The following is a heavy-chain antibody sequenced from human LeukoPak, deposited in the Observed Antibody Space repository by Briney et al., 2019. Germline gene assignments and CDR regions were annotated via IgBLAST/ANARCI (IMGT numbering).Heavy chain of an antibody. Sequence: ASVKVSCKASGYTFTSYGISWVRQAPGQGLEWMGWISSYNGNTNYDQKFQGRITITTDTSTRTAYMEMGSLRSDDTAVYFCARDRSMITAYCDYWGQGTLVTVSS. CDR2: ISSYNGNT. J-gene: IGHJ4*02. V-gene: IGHV1-18*01. CDR3: ARDRSMITAYCDY. D-gene: IGHD3-16*01. CDR1: GYTFTSYG.